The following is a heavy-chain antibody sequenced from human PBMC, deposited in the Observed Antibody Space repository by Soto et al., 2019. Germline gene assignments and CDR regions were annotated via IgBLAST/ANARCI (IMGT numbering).Heavy chain of an antibody. J-gene: IGHJ5*02. V-gene: IGHV4-30-4*01. CDR3: ARGKGFHYYGSGSYYNTGWFAP. CDR2: IYYSGST. D-gene: IGHD3-10*01. Sequence: SETLSLTCTVSGGSISSGDYYWSWIRQPPGKGLEWIGYIYYSGSTYYNPSLKSRVTISVDTSKNQFSLKLSSVTAADTAVYYCARGKGFHYYGSGSYYNTGWFAPWSQGTLVTVSA. CDR1: GGSISSGDYY.